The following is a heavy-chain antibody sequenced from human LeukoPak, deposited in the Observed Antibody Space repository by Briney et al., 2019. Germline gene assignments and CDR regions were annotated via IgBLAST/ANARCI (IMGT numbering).Heavy chain of an antibody. CDR2: ISYDGSNK. J-gene: IGHJ4*02. CDR3: AKGSMGRCSGNSCYSVY. CDR1: GFTFSYYG. V-gene: IGHV3-30*18. D-gene: IGHD5-12*01. Sequence: GWSLRLSCAASGFTFSYYGMHWVRQAPGKGLEWVAVISYDGSNKYYADSVKGRFTISRDNSKNTLYLQMNSLRVEDTAVYYCAKGSMGRCSGNSCYSVYWGQGTLVTVSS.